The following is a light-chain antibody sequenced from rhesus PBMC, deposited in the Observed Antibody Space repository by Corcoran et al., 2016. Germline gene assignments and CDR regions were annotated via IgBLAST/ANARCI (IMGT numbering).Light chain of an antibody. J-gene: IGKJ4*01. Sequence: DIQMTQSPSSLSASVGDTVTITCRASQTISTWLAWYQQKPGKAPKLLSYQASTLQSGVPSRFSGSGSGTDFSLPISSLQSEDFATYFCQQYTSHPPTFGGGSKVELK. CDR1: QTISTW. CDR2: QAS. CDR3: QQYTSHPPT. V-gene: IGKV1-22*01.